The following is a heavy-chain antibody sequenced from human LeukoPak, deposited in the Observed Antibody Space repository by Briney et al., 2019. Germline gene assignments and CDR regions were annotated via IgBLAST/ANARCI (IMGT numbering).Heavy chain of an antibody. D-gene: IGHD3-10*01. Sequence: SETLSLTCTVSGGSISSYYWSWIRQPPGKGLEWIGYIYYSGSTNYNPSLKSRVTISVDTSKNQFSLKLSSVTAADTAVYYCARHGPRGVIYYYYGMDVWGQGTTVTVSS. CDR2: IYYSGST. CDR1: GGSISSYY. J-gene: IGHJ6*02. V-gene: IGHV4-59*08. CDR3: ARHGPRGVIYYYYGMDV.